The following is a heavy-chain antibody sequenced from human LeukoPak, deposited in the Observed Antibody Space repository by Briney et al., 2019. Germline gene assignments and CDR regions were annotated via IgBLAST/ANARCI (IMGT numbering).Heavy chain of an antibody. D-gene: IGHD3-10*01. J-gene: IGHJ6*02. CDR1: GFTFSSYG. V-gene: IGHV3-33*01. CDR2: IWYDGSNK. CDR3: ARDPSLMVRGVVNMDV. Sequence: PGRSLRLSCAASGFTFSSYGMHWVRQAPGKGLEWVAVIWYDGSNKYYADSVKGRFTISRDNSKNTLYLQMNSLRAEDTAVYYCARDPSLMVRGVVNMDVRGQGTTVTVSS.